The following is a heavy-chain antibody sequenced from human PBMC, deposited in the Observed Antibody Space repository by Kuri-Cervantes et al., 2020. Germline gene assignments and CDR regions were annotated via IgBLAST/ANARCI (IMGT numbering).Heavy chain of an antibody. CDR2: IDYDGSEK. CDR3: HLGTPKPSDY. Sequence: GESLKISCAASGFTFSSYSMNWVRQAPGKGLEWVANIDYDGSEKYYVDSVKGRFTISRDNTKNSLYLQMKSLRAEDTAVYYCHLGTPKPSDYWGQGTLVTVSS. J-gene: IGHJ4*02. CDR1: GFTFSSYS. V-gene: IGHV3-7*01. D-gene: IGHD3-10*01.